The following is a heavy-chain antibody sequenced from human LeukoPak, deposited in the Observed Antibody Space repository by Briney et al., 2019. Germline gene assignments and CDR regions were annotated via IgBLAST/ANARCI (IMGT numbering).Heavy chain of an antibody. V-gene: IGHV1-69*13. CDR3: ARDPRWSSSTGQQADY. Sequence: SVKVSCKASGYTFSSSVISWVRQAPGQGLEWMGGIIPIFGTANYAQKFQGRVTITADESTSTAYMELSSLRSEGTAVYYCARDPRWSSSTGQQADYWGQGTLVTVSS. J-gene: IGHJ4*02. D-gene: IGHD2-2*01. CDR2: IIPIFGTA. CDR1: GYTFSSSV.